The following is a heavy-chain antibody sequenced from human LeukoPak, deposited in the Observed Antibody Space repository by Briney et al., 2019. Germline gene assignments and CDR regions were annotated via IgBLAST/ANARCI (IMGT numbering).Heavy chain of an antibody. V-gene: IGHV3-30-3*01. CDR1: GGTFSSYA. J-gene: IGHJ4*02. D-gene: IGHD3-9*01. Sequence: SCKASGGTFSSYAMHWVRQAPGKGLEWVAVISYDGSNKYYADSVKGRFTISRDNSKNTLYLQMNSLRAEDTAVYYCARDGQITISNFPGYWGQGTLVTVSS. CDR3: ARDGQITISNFPGY. CDR2: ISYDGSNK.